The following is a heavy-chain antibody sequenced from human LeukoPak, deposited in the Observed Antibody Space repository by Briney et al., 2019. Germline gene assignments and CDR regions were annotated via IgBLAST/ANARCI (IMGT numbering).Heavy chain of an antibody. D-gene: IGHD3-10*01. Sequence: SQTLSLTCTVSGGSISSGGYYWSWIRQHPGKGLEWIGYIYYSGSTYYNPSLKSRVTISVDTSKNQFSLKLSSVTAADTAVYYCARTVPGAPKYSYYYMDVWGKGTTVTVSS. CDR1: GGSISSGGYY. V-gene: IGHV4-31*03. J-gene: IGHJ6*03. CDR3: ARTVPGAPKYSYYYMDV. CDR2: IYYSGST.